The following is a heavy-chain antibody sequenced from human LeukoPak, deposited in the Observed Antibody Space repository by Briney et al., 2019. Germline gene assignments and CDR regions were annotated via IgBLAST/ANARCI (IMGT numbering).Heavy chain of an antibody. D-gene: IGHD5-18*01. V-gene: IGHV3-9*01. CDR3: AKVGPVSSYGFGFFNY. J-gene: IGHJ4*02. CDR1: GFTFDDYA. CDR2: ISYNSGSI. Sequence: SLRLSCAASGFTFDDYAMHWVRQAPGKGLKWVSGISYNSGSINYAESVKGRFTISRDNAKNSLYLQMNSLTVEDTALYYCAKVGPVSSYGFGFFNYWGRGTLVTVSS.